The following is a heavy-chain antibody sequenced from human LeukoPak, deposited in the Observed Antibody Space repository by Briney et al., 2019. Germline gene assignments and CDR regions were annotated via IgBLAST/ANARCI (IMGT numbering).Heavy chain of an antibody. CDR3: ATKRGSGSYLIHY. J-gene: IGHJ4*02. CDR1: GFTFGSYW. V-gene: IGHV3-74*01. D-gene: IGHD3-10*01. Sequence: GGSLRLSCAASGFTFGSYWMHWVRQAPGKGLVWVSRINSDGSSTSYADSVKGRFTISRDNAKNTLYLQMNSLRAEDTAVYYCATKRGSGSYLIHYWGQGTLVTVSS. CDR2: INSDGSST.